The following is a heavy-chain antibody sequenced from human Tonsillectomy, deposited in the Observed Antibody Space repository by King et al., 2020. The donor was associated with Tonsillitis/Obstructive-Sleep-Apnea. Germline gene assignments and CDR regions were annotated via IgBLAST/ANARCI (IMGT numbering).Heavy chain of an antibody. CDR1: GFSLSNSTMG. Sequence: TLKESGPVLVKPTETLTLTCTVSGFSLSNSTMGVSWIRRPPGKALEWLAHIFSNDERSFNTSLNDRLTISKDTSRSQVVLTMTNMDPVDTATCYCARTYCPGGACYRSCYYYMDVWGEGTTVTVAS. CDR2: IFSNDER. V-gene: IGHV2-26*01. J-gene: IGHJ6*03. D-gene: IGHD2-8*02. CDR3: ARTYCPGGACYRSCYYYMDV.